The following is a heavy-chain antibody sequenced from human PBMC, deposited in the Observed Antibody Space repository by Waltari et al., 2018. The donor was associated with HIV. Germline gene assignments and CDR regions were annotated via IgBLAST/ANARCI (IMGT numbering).Heavy chain of an antibody. J-gene: IGHJ4*01. V-gene: IGHV1-2*02. CDR1: GYTFIGYF. CDR2: LNPRSGDT. D-gene: IGHD3-16*01. CDR3: HRPWDSDHWGSDL. Sequence: QDQLIQSGTEVKEPGASLRVSCRASGYTFIGYFIHWVRQAPGQGLEWMGELNPRSGDTEYAQKFRGRVTLTGDTSVNTAYLDLKGLRFDDTATYFCHRPWDSDHWGSDLWGQGTLVIVS.